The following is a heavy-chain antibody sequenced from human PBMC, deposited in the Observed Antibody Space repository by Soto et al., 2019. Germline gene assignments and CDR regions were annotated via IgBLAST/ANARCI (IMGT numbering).Heavy chain of an antibody. CDR2: IKQDGTEK. D-gene: IGHD3-10*01. V-gene: IGHV3-7*01. Sequence: EAQVVESGGGLVQPGGSLRLSCEASGFTFSNYSMSWVRQAPGKGLEWVANIKQDGTEKYYVDAVKGRFTISRDNAKNSLYLQMNSLRSEDTAVYYCARGGRSGDYWAQGTLVTVSS. CDR3: ARGGRSGDY. J-gene: IGHJ4*02. CDR1: GFTFSNYS.